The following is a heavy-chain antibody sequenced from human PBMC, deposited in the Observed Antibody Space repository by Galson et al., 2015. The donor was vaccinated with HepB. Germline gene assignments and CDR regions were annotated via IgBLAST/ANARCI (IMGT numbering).Heavy chain of an antibody. J-gene: IGHJ4*02. CDR2: ISSSSSSYI. D-gene: IGHD1-14*01. V-gene: IGHV3-21*01. Sequence: SLRLSCAASGFTFSSYSMNWVRQAPGKGLEWVSSISSSSSSYIYYADSVKGRFTISRDNAKNSLYLQMNSLRAEDTAVYYCARERTPEGPFDYWGQGTLVTVSS. CDR3: ARERTPEGPFDY. CDR1: GFTFSSYS.